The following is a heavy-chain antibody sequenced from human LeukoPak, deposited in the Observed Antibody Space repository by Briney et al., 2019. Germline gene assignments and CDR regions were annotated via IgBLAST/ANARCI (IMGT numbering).Heavy chain of an antibody. Sequence: GGSLRLSCAASGLTFSSYARHWVRQAPGKGLEYVSAISSNGGSTYYANSVKGRFTISRDNSKNTLCLQMGSLRAEDMAVYYCARGIVGAADYWGQGTLVTVSS. V-gene: IGHV3-64*01. CDR2: ISSNGGST. D-gene: IGHD1-26*01. J-gene: IGHJ4*02. CDR3: ARGIVGAADY. CDR1: GLTFSSYA.